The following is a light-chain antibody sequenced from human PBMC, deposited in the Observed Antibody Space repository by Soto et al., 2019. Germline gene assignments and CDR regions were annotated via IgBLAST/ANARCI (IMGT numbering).Light chain of an antibody. CDR1: QSVSSSY. CDR3: QQYGSSPPWS. V-gene: IGKV3-20*01. CDR2: GAS. Sequence: EIVLTQSPGTLSLSPGERATLSCRASQSVSSSYLAWYQQKPGQAPRLLIYGASSRATGIPDRFSGSGSGTYFTLTISRLEPEDFAVYYCQQYGSSPPWSFGQGPKVEIK. J-gene: IGKJ1*01.